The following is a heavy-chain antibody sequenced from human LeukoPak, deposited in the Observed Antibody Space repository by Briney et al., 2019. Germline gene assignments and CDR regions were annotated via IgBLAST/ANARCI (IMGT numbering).Heavy chain of an antibody. D-gene: IGHD3-22*01. CDR2: ISGSGGST. Sequence: AGGSLRLSCAASGFTFSSYAMSWVRQAPGKGLEWVSAISGSGGSTYYADSVKGRFTISRDNSKNTLYLQMNSLRAEDTAVYYCAKGAVYYYDSSGYYDYWGQGTLVTVSS. CDR3: AKGAVYYYDSSGYYDY. V-gene: IGHV3-23*01. J-gene: IGHJ4*02. CDR1: GFTFSSYA.